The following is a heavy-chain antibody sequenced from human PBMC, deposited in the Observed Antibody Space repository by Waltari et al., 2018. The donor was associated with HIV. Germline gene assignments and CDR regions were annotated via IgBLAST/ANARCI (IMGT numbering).Heavy chain of an antibody. CDR3: ARGNWNFDWFDP. V-gene: IGHV3-74*01. D-gene: IGHD1-7*01. CDR2: ISSDGSST. Sequence: EVKLVESGGGLVQPGGSLRLSCEASGFTFRGYWMHWVRQAPGKGLVWVSRISSDGSSTSYVDSVKGRFTISRDNAKNTVYLQMNSLRPEDTAVFYCARGNWNFDWFDPWGQGTLVTVSS. CDR1: GFTFRGYW. J-gene: IGHJ5*02.